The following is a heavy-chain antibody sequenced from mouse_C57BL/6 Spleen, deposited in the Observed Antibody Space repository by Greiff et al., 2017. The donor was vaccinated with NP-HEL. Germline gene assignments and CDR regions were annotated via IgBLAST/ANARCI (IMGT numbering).Heavy chain of an antibody. CDR2: IDPSDSYT. Sequence: QVQLQQPGAELVKPGASVKLSCKASGYTFTSYWMQWVKQRPGQGLEWIGEIDPSDSYTNYNQQFKGQATLTVDTSSSTAYMQLSSLTSEDSAVYYCARNYDYDRYFDVWGTGTTVTVSS. CDR3: ARNYDYDRYFDV. V-gene: IGHV1-50*01. CDR1: GYTFTSYW. D-gene: IGHD2-4*01. J-gene: IGHJ1*03.